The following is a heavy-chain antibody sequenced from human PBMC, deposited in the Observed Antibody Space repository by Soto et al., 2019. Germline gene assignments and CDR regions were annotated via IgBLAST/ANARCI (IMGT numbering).Heavy chain of an antibody. Sequence: EVQLVESGGGLVQPGRSLRLSCAASGFTFDDYAMHWVRQAPGKGLEWVSGISWNSGSIGYADSVKGRFTISRDNAKNALYLQMNSLRAEDTALYYCAKDGRGSDSGSGSTYYYYYYYMDVWGKGTTVTVSS. CDR3: AKDGRGSDSGSGSTYYYYYYYMDV. CDR2: ISWNSGSI. V-gene: IGHV3-9*01. D-gene: IGHD3-10*01. J-gene: IGHJ6*03. CDR1: GFTFDDYA.